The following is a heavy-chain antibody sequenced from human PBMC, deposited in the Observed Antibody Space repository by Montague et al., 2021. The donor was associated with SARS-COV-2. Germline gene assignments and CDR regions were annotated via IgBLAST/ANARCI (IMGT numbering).Heavy chain of an antibody. J-gene: IGHJ6*03. Sequence: SETLSLTRAVHGTSFSGYYWNWIRQPPGKGLEWIGEINHGGSTKYSPSLESRLTISADTSKNQFSLKLTSVAAADTAVYYCARLRDGVVPSPILGVGPYYSYYYMDVWGRGTTVTVSS. CDR1: GTSFSGYY. CDR3: ARLRDGVVPSPILGVGPYYSYYYMDV. D-gene: IGHD3-10*01. CDR2: INHGGST. V-gene: IGHV4-34*01.